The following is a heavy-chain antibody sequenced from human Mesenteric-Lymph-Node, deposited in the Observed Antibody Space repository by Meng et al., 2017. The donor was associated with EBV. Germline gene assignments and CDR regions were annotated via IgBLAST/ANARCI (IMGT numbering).Heavy chain of an antibody. V-gene: IGHV4-4*02. D-gene: IGHD3-10*01. J-gene: IGHJ4*02. Sequence: QGQLQGPGPGLVKPSATLSLTCAVSGASITTGNWWSWVRQTPGKGLEWIGAVFHSGSTNYNPSLKSRVTISVDKSKNQFSLEVTSVTAADAAVYYCVRGLGGSGNYYFDYWGQGTLVTVSS. CDR3: VRGLGGSGNYYFDY. CDR2: VFHSGST. CDR1: GASITTGNW.